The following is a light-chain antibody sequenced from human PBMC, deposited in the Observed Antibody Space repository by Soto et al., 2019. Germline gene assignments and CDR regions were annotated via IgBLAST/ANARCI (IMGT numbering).Light chain of an antibody. CDR2: GAS. V-gene: IGKV3-20*01. Sequence: EIVLTQSPGTLSLSPGERATLSCRASQSVGSSYLAWYQQKPGQAPRVLIYGASSRATGIPDRFSGSGSGTDFTLTISRLEPEDFAVYYCQQYATLPFTFGPGTKVDIK. CDR3: QQYATLPFT. CDR1: QSVGSSY. J-gene: IGKJ3*01.